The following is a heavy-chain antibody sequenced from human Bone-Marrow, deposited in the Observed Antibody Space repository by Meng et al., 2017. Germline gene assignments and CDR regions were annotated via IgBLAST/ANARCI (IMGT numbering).Heavy chain of an antibody. Sequence: SVKVSCKASGYTFTSYGISWVRQAPGQGLEWMGGIIPIFGTANYAQKFQGRVTITTDESTSTAYMELSSLRSEDTAVYYCARATATRAEYFQHWGQGTLVTVSS. CDR1: GYTFTSYG. V-gene: IGHV1-69*05. CDR3: ARATATRAEYFQH. J-gene: IGHJ1*01. D-gene: IGHD2-15*01. CDR2: IIPIFGTA.